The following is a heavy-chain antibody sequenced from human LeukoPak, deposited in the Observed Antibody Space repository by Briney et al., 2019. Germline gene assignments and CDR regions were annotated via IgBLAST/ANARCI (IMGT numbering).Heavy chain of an antibody. CDR1: GFSFSDYS. V-gene: IGHV3-21*01. D-gene: IGHD3-16*01. CDR2: IRSSTSNI. Sequence: GGSLRLSCAASGFSFSDYSMNWVRQAPGKGLEWVSSIRSSTSNIYYADSVKGRFTISRDNAKNSLYLQMNSLRAEDTAVYYCARDLFGSPTAWDQGTLVTVSS. J-gene: IGHJ4*02. CDR3: ARDLFGSPTA.